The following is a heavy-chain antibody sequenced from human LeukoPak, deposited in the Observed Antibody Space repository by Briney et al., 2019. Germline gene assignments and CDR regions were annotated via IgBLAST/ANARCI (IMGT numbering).Heavy chain of an antibody. CDR3: AKNYGTSRPFYDY. Sequence: GGSLRLSCAASGFTFSNYAMTWVRQAPGKGLQWVSAISGDAVYTCYLDSVKGRFTTSRDNSKNTLFLQMNSLRADDTAVYYCAKNYGTSRPFYDYWGQGIVVTVSS. CDR2: ISGDAVYT. D-gene: IGHD4-17*01. V-gene: IGHV3-23*01. CDR1: GFTFSNYA. J-gene: IGHJ4*02.